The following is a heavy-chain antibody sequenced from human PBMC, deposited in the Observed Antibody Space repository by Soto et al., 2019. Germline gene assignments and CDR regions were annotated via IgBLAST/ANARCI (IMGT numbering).Heavy chain of an antibody. D-gene: IGHD3-10*01. J-gene: IGHJ6*02. CDR1: GFTFSSNG. Sequence: QVQLVESGGGVVQPGRSLRLSCAASGFTFSSNGMHWVRQAPGKGLEWVAVISYDGSNKYYADSVKGRFTISRDNSKNTLYLQMNSLRAEDTAVYYCAKDKGSSDYYYGMDVWGQGTTVTVSS. CDR2: ISYDGSNK. V-gene: IGHV3-30*18. CDR3: AKDKGSSDYYYGMDV.